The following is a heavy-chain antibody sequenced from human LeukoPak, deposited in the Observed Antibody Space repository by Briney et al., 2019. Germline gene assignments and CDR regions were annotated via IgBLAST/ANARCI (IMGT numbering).Heavy chain of an antibody. J-gene: IGHJ3*02. CDR3: AKVVGYCSGGSCPPI. CDR1: GFSFGDYD. CDR2: IDWKGRPT. D-gene: IGHD2-15*01. V-gene: IGHV3-20*04. Sequence: GGSLRLSCAASGFSFGDYDMAWLRQAPGKGLEWVSDIDWKGRPTSYADSVKGRFTISRENSKNTLYLQMNSLRAEDTAVYYCAKVVGYCSGGSCPPIWGQGAMVTVSS.